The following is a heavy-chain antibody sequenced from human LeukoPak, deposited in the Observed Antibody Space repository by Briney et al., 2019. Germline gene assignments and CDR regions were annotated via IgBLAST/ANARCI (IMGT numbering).Heavy chain of an antibody. V-gene: IGHV4-38-2*01. CDR1: GYAISSGYY. Sequence: PSETLSLTCAVSGYAISSGYYGGWIRQPPGKGLEWIGSIYHSGSTYYNPSLKSRVTISVDTSKNQFSLKLSSVTAADTAVYYCARTRYDAFDIWGQGTMVTVSS. CDR3: ARTRYDAFDI. D-gene: IGHD3-16*02. CDR2: IYHSGST. J-gene: IGHJ3*02.